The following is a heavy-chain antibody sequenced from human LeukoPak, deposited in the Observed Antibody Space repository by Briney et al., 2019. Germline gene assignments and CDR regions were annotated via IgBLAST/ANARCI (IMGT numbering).Heavy chain of an antibody. CDR3: ARDLRAGGTWSYGVYFDL. D-gene: IGHD4-17*01. V-gene: IGHV3-48*04. Sequence: GGSLRLSCAASGFTFSTYSMNWVRQAPGKGLEWISYISSRSGTINYADSVKGRFTISRDSAKNSVYLQLNSLTPEDTAVYYCARDLRAGGTWSYGVYFDLWGRGTLVTVSS. J-gene: IGHJ2*01. CDR1: GFTFSTYS. CDR2: ISSRSGTI.